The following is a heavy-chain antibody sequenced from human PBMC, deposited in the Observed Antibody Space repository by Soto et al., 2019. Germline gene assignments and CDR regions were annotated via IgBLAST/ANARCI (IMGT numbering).Heavy chain of an antibody. Sequence: SETLSLTCTVSGGSISSYYWSWIRQPPGKGLEWIGYIYNSGSTNYNPSLKSRVTISVDTSKNQFSLKLSSVTAADTAVYYCARTADTRTDYYYYGMDVWGQGTTVTVS. CDR1: GGSISSYY. D-gene: IGHD5-18*01. CDR3: ARTADTRTDYYYYGMDV. J-gene: IGHJ6*02. CDR2: IYNSGST. V-gene: IGHV4-59*01.